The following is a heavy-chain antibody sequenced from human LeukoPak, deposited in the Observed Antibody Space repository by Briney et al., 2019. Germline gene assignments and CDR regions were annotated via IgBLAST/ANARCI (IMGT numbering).Heavy chain of an antibody. Sequence: PGGSLRLSCAASGFYFSTYVMGWVRQAPGKGLEWVAVISYDGSNKYYADSVKGRFTIPRDNSKNTLYLQMNSLRAEDTAVYYCDPEGYDPWGQGTLVTVSS. D-gene: IGHD6-13*01. CDR3: DPEGYDP. CDR2: ISYDGSNK. V-gene: IGHV3-30-3*01. J-gene: IGHJ5*02. CDR1: GFYFSTYV.